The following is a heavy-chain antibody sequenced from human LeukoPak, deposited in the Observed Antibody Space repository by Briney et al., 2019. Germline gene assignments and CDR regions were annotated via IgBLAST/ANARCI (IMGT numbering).Heavy chain of an antibody. V-gene: IGHV1-2*02. J-gene: IGHJ3*02. Sequence: GASVKVSCKASGYTFTGYYMHWVRQAPGQGLEWMGWINPNSGGTNYAQKFQGRVTMTRDTSISTAYMELSRLRSDDTAVYYCARWFVVVAATRRSREGPGSNAFDIWGQGTMVTVSS. D-gene: IGHD2-15*01. CDR1: GYTFTGYY. CDR2: INPNSGGT. CDR3: ARWFVVVAATRRSREGPGSNAFDI.